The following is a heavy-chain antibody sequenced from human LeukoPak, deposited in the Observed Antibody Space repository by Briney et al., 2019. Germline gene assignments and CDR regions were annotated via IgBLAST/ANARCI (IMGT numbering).Heavy chain of an antibody. D-gene: IGHD1-1*01. Sequence: SETLSLTCAVYGGSFSAYYWSWIRQSPGKGLEWIAEINHRGDTNYNPSVKGRVSISVDTSKNQFSLKVTSLTAADTAVYYCARGPTISETGYFDYWGQGTLVTVSS. J-gene: IGHJ4*03. CDR2: INHRGDT. CDR1: GGSFSAYY. V-gene: IGHV4-34*01. CDR3: ARGPTISETGYFDY.